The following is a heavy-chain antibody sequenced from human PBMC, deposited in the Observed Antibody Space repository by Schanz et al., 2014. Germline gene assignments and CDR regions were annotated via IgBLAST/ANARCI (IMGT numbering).Heavy chain of an antibody. V-gene: IGHV4-39*01. D-gene: IGHD2-15*01. CDR3: ARLPGLYCSGGACYRGY. CDR1: GGSISSSGYY. J-gene: IGHJ4*02. Sequence: QLQLQESGPGLVKPSETLSLTCTVSGGSISSSGYYWGWIRQPPGNGLEWIGSIYYSGSTYYNPSQKSRFTISGDPSKTRFSVKVPSVTATDTAVYYCARLPGLYCSGGACYRGYWGQGTLVTVSS. CDR2: IYYSGST.